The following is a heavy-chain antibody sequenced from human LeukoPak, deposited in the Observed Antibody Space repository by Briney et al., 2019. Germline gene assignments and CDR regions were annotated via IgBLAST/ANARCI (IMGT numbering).Heavy chain of an antibody. V-gene: IGHV4-59*01. D-gene: IGHD3-3*01. CDR2: IYYSGST. Sequence: NPSETLSLTCTVSGGSISSYYWSWIRQPPGKGLEWIGYIYYSGSTNYNPSLKSRVTISVGTSKNQFSLKLTSVTAADTAVYYCARGVPEYYDFWSGYFYYFDYWGQGTLVTVSS. CDR3: ARGVPEYYDFWSGYFYYFDY. CDR1: GGSISSYY. J-gene: IGHJ4*02.